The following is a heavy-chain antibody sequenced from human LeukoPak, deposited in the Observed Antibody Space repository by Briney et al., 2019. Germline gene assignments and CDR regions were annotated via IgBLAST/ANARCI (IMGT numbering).Heavy chain of an antibody. CDR3: ARLLMVYAIWDAFDI. CDR1: GFTFSSYA. J-gene: IGHJ3*02. D-gene: IGHD2-8*01. Sequence: GGSLRLSCAASGFTFSSYAMHWVRQAPGKGLEWVAVISYGGSNKYYADSVKGRFTISRDNSKNTLYLQMNSLRAEDTAVYYCARLLMVYAIWDAFDIWGQGTMVTVSS. CDR2: ISYGGSNK. V-gene: IGHV3-30*01.